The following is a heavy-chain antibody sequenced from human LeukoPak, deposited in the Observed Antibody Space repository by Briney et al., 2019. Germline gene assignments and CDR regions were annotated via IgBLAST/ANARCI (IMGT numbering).Heavy chain of an antibody. CDR3: ARELPYCNCGRCLSIFGLDV. D-gene: IGHD2-15*01. J-gene: IGHJ6*04. V-gene: IGHV3-33*01. Sequence: GRSLRLSCAASGFTFSSYGMHWVRQAPGKGLEWVAVIWYDGSNKYYADSVKGRFTISRDNSKNTLYLQMNSLRAEDTAVYYCARELPYCNCGRCLSIFGLDVWGKGTTVTVSS. CDR1: GFTFSSYG. CDR2: IWYDGSNK.